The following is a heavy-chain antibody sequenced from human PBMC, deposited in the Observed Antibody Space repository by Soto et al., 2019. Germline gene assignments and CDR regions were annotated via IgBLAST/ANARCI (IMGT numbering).Heavy chain of an antibody. Sequence: QVQLQESGPGLVEPSQTLSLTCTVSGSSITSGDYSISSGDYYWSWIRQSPGKGLEWIGYISNSGATYYNPSLKSRVTISLDTSKSQFSLKLTSMSAADTAVYFCARAAVIASLDYWGPGTLVTVSS. CDR2: ISNSGAT. J-gene: IGHJ4*02. V-gene: IGHV4-30-4*01. D-gene: IGHD2-15*01. CDR3: ARAAVIASLDY. CDR1: GSSITSGDYSISSGDYY.